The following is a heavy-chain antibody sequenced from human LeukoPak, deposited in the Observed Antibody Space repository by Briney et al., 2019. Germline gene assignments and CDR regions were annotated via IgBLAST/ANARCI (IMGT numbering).Heavy chain of an antibody. V-gene: IGHV1-46*02. CDR1: GYTFNSYH. CDR2: INPSAGNT. D-gene: IGHD5-24*01. Sequence: GASVKVSCKASGYTFNSYHMHWVRQAPGQGVEWMGLINPSAGNTNYAQRFQGRVTMTRNTSTSTVYMELSSLRSEDTAVYYCARIRDGYNDAYDIWGQGTMVTVPS. CDR3: ARIRDGYNDAYDI. J-gene: IGHJ3*02.